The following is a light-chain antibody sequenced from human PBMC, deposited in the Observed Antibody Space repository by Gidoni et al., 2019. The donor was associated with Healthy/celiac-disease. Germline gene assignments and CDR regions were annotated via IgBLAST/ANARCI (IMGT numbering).Light chain of an antibody. Sequence: DIQMTQSPSSLSASVGDRVTITCRASQSISSYLNWYQQKPGKAPKLLIYAASSLQSGVPSRFNGSGSGTDFTLTISSLQPEDFATYYCQQSYSTPPYTFGQRTKLEIK. CDR3: QQSYSTPPYT. J-gene: IGKJ2*01. V-gene: IGKV1-39*01. CDR2: AAS. CDR1: QSISSY.